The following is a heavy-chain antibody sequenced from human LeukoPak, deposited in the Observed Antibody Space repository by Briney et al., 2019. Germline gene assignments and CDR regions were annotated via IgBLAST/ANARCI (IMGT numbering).Heavy chain of an antibody. J-gene: IGHJ5*02. CDR3: ARDYSGSGSP. CDR1: GFTFSNFW. V-gene: IGHV3-74*01. Sequence: GGSLRLSCAASGFTFSNFWMHWVRQAPGKGPVWVSRIKRDGSSTDYADSVKGRFTVSRDNAKNTLYLQMNSLRADDTAVYYCARDYSGSGSPWGQGTLVTVSS. D-gene: IGHD3-10*01. CDR2: IKRDGSST.